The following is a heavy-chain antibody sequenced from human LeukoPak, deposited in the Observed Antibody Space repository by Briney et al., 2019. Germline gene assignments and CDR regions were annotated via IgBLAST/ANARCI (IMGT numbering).Heavy chain of an antibody. J-gene: IGHJ4*02. CDR1: GASISDYY. CDR2: LYTRGST. Sequence: PSETLSLTCTVSGASISDYYWSWIRQSAEKGLEWIGHLYTRGSTNYNPSLKSRVTMSVDTSKNQFSLRLNSLTAADTANYYCARDNCGGDCFRDYWGQGTLVTVSS. D-gene: IGHD2-21*02. CDR3: ARDNCGGDCFRDY. V-gene: IGHV4-4*07.